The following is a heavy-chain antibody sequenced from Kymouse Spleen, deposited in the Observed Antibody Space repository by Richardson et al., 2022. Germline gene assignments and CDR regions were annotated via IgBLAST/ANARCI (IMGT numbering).Heavy chain of an antibody. J-gene: IGHJ6*02. CDR2: IGTAGDT. D-gene: IGHD4-11,IGHD4-11*01. CDR1: GFTFSSYD. Sequence: EVQLVESGGGLVQPGGSLRLSCAASGFTFSSYDMHWVRQATGKGLEWVSAIGTAGDTYYPGSVKGRFTISRENAKNSLYLQMNSLRAGDTAVYYCAREGMGLQSTTRYYYGMDVWGQGTTVTVSS. CDR3: AREGMGLQSTTRYYYGMDV. V-gene: IGHV3-13*01.